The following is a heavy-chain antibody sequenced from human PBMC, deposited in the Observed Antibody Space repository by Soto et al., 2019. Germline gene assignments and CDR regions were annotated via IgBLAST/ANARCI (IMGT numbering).Heavy chain of an antibody. J-gene: IGHJ4*02. CDR3: AKGKSSGWYYFDY. D-gene: IGHD6-19*01. CDR2: ISASGRDT. CDR1: GFTFSNYA. Sequence: GGSLRLSCAASGFTFSNYAMSWVRQAPGKGLEWVSGISASGRDTYYADSVKDRFTISRDNSKNTVYLQVNSLRADDTAIYYCAKGKSSGWYYFDYWGQGTPVTVSS. V-gene: IGHV3-23*01.